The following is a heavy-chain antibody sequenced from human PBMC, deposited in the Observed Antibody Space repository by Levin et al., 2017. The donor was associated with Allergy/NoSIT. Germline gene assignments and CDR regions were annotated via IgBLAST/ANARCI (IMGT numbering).Heavy chain of an antibody. J-gene: IGHJ4*02. D-gene: IGHD5-12*01. V-gene: IGHV4-39*01. Sequence: SQTLSLTFTVSGGSIRSSSYYWGWIRQPPGTGLEWIGSIYYSGSTYYNPSLKSRVTISVDTSKNQFSLKLSSVTAADTAVYYCARGLIIVAKTGGFDYWGQGTLVTVSS. CDR3: ARGLIIVAKTGGFDY. CDR1: GGSIRSSSYY. CDR2: IYYSGST.